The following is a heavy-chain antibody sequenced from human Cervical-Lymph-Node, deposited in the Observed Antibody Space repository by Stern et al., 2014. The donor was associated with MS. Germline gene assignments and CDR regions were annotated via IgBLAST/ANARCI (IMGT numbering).Heavy chain of an antibody. V-gene: IGHV2-70*01. Sequence: ESGPALVKPTQTLTLTCTFSGFSLSTSGMCVSWIRQPPGKALEWLALIDWDDDKYYSTSLKPRLTISKDTSKNQVVLTMTNMDPVDTATYFCARSGGDDYGGNDFDYWGQGTLVTVSS. CDR2: IDWDDDK. D-gene: IGHD4-23*01. J-gene: IGHJ4*02. CDR1: GFSLSTSGMC. CDR3: ARSGGDDYGGNDFDY.